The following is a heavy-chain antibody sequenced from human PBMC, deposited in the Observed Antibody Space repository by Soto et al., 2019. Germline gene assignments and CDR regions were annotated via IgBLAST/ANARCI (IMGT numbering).Heavy chain of an antibody. J-gene: IGHJ4*02. CDR2: ISYDGSNK. CDR3: AKDKRQCSVGALGY. D-gene: IGHD1-26*01. Sequence: XGALRVSCAASGFTFSSYGMHWVRQAPGKGLEWVAVISYDGSNKYYADSVKGRFTISRDNSKNALYLQMNSLRAEDTAVYYCAKDKRQCSVGALGYWGQGTLVTVSS. CDR1: GFTFSSYG. V-gene: IGHV3-30*18.